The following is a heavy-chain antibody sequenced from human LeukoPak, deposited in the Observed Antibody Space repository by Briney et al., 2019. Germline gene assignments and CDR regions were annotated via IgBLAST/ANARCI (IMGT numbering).Heavy chain of an antibody. J-gene: IGHJ6*02. V-gene: IGHV3-30-3*01. Sequence: GGSLRLSCAASGFTFSSYAMHWVRQAPGKGLEWVAVISYDGSNKYYADSVKGRFTISRDNSKNTPYLQMNSLRAEDTAVYYCARDCLIAALGYYYGMDVWGQGTTVTVSS. CDR1: GFTFSSYA. D-gene: IGHD6-13*01. CDR3: ARDCLIAALGYYYGMDV. CDR2: ISYDGSNK.